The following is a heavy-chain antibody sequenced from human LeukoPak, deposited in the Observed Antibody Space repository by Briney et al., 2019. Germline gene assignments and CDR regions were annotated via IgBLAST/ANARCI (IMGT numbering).Heavy chain of an antibody. V-gene: IGHV1-69*04. J-gene: IGHJ4*02. Sequence: SVKVSCKASGGTFSSYAISWVRQAPGQGLEWVGRIIHILGIANYAQKFQGRVTLTADKSTSTAYMELSSLRSEDTAVYYCARDFSTGTTDYWGQGTLVTASS. CDR3: ARDFSTGTTDY. CDR2: IIHILGIA. CDR1: GGTFSSYA. D-gene: IGHD1-1*01.